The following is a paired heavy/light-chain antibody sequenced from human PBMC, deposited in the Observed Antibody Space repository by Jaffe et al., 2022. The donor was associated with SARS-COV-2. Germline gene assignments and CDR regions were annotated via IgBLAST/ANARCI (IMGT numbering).Heavy chain of an antibody. D-gene: IGHD1-26*01. CDR1: GYSFSSYW. CDR3: ARTDLVGRMSEVDH. V-gene: IGHV5-10-1*03. J-gene: IGHJ4*02. Sequence: EVQLVQSGAEVKKPGESLRISCKGSGYSFSSYWINWVRQMPGKGLEWMGRIDPSDSYTNYSPSFQGHITISTDKSISTAYLQWSSLKASDTGMYFCARTDLVGRMSEVDHWGQGTLVTVSS. CDR2: IDPSDSYT.
Light chain of an antibody. CDR1: SSNIGSNA. CDR3: AAWDDSLNGYVV. Sequence: QSVLTQPPSASGTPGQRVTISCSGSSSNIGSNAVNWYQQLPGTAPKLLINTNNQRPSGVPDRFSGSKSGTSASLAISGLQSEDEADYYCAAWDDSLNGYVVFGGGTKLTVL. V-gene: IGLV1-44*01. J-gene: IGLJ2*01. CDR2: TNN.